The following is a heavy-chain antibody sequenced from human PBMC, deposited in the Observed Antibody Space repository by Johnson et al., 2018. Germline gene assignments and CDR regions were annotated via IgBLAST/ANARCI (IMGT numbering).Heavy chain of an antibody. CDR3: TKPPVGWLGEGAEYFQH. J-gene: IGHJ1*01. D-gene: IGHD3-3*01. V-gene: IGHV3-9*01. Sequence: VQLVQSGGGLVQPGRSLRLSCAASGFTFDDYAMHWVRQAPGKGLEWVSGMNWNSGSIGYADSVKGRFTISRDNAKNSLYLQMNSLRAEDTALYYCTKPPVGWLGEGAEYFQHWGQGTLVTVSS. CDR1: GFTFDDYA. CDR2: MNWNSGSI.